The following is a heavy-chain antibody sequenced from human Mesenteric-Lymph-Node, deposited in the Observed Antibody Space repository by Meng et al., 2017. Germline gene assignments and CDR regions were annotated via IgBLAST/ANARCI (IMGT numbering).Heavy chain of an antibody. V-gene: IGHV4-31*09. Sequence: QVQLQEPGPGLVKPSQTLSLTCTVSGGSISSGGYYWSWIRQHPGKGLEWIGYIYYSGSTYYNPSLKSRVTISLDKSKNQLSLKLNSVTAADTAVYYCASSDYYRSDYWGQGTLVTVSS. CDR1: GGSISSGGYY. CDR3: ASSDYYRSDY. CDR2: IYYSGST. J-gene: IGHJ4*02. D-gene: IGHD3-22*01.